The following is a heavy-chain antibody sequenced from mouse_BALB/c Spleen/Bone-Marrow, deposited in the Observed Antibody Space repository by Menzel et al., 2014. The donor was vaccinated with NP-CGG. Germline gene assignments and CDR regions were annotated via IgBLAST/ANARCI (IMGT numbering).Heavy chain of an antibody. CDR2: INPYSGDT. V-gene: IGHV1-20*02. D-gene: IGHD2-4*01. J-gene: IGHJ3*01. Sequence: VQLQQSGPELVKPGASVKISCKASGYSFTGYFMNWVMQSHGKSLEWIGRINPYSGDTFYNQKFKDKATLTIDKSSSTAHMELRSLASEDSAVYYCARIYDYDRGAWFAYWGQGTLVTVSA. CDR3: ARIYDYDRGAWFAY. CDR1: GYSFTGYF.